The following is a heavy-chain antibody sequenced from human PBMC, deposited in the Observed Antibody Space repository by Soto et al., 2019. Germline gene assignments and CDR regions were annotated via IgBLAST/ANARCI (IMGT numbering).Heavy chain of an antibody. Sequence: QVQLVQSGAEVKKPGSSVKVSCKASGGTFSSYTISWVRQAPGQGLEWMGRIIPILGIANYAQKFQGRVTITXXKXTIXAYMELSSLRSEDTAVYYCARGIAAAGSYYYGMDVWGQGTTVTVSS. CDR3: ARGIAAAGSYYYGMDV. D-gene: IGHD6-13*01. CDR2: IIPILGIA. CDR1: GGTFSSYT. V-gene: IGHV1-69*02. J-gene: IGHJ6*02.